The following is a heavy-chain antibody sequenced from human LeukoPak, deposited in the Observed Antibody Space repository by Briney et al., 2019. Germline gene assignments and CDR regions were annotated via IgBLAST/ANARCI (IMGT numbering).Heavy chain of an antibody. D-gene: IGHD3-3*02. J-gene: IGHJ4*02. CDR1: GFTFSSYW. CDR2: IKQDGSEK. CDR3: ARVHSIFGVVMYYFDY. V-gene: IGHV3-7*01. Sequence: GGSLRLSCAASGFTFSSYWMSWVRQAPGKGLEWVANIKQDGSEKYCVDSVKGRFTISRGNAKNSLYLQMNSLRAEDTAVCYCARVHSIFGVVMYYFDYWGQGTLVTVST.